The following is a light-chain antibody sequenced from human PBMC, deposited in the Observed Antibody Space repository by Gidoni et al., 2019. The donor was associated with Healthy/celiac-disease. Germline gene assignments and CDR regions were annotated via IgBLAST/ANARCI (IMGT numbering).Light chain of an antibody. J-gene: IGLJ1*01. CDR2: GKN. V-gene: IGLV3-19*01. Sequence: SSELNQDPAVSVALGQTVRITCQGESLRSYYASWYQQKQGQAPVLVIYGKNNRPSGIPDRFSGSSSGNTAALTITGAQAEDEADYYCNSRDSSGNHLGVFGTGTKVTVL. CDR1: SLRSYY. CDR3: NSRDSSGNHLGV.